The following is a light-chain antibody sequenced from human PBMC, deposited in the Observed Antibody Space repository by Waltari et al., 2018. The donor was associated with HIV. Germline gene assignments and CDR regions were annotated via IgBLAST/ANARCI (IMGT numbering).Light chain of an antibody. CDR1: NSNIGGHT. CDR2: SNN. CDR3: AAWDDSLNAVL. V-gene: IGLV1-44*01. Sequence: QSVLTQPPSASGTPGQRVTISCSGRNSNIGGHTVNWYQQFLRTAPKLLIYSNNQRPSGVPDRISGSKSGTSASLAISGLQSEDEADYYCAAWDDSLNAVLFGGGTRLTVL. J-gene: IGLJ2*01.